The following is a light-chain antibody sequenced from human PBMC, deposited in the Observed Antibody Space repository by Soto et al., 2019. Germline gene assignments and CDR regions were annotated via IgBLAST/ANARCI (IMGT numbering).Light chain of an antibody. Sequence: QSALTQPASVSGSPGQSITISCTGTSSDVGGYNFVSWYQQHPGKAPKLMIYEDSNRPSGVSNRFSGSKSGNTASLTISGLQAEDEADYYCSSYINSSTLAFGGGTKLTVL. CDR1: SSDVGGYNF. J-gene: IGLJ3*02. CDR2: EDS. CDR3: SSYINSSTLA. V-gene: IGLV2-14*01.